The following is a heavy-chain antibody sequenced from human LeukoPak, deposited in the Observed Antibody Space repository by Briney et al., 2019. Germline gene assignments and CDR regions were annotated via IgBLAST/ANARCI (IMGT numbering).Heavy chain of an antibody. CDR2: IIPIFGTA. V-gene: IGHV1-69*06. J-gene: IGHJ4*02. D-gene: IGHD6-19*01. Sequence: SVKVSCKASGGTFSSYAISWVRQAPGQGLEWMGGIIPIFGTANYAQKFQGRATITADKSTSTAYMELSSLRSEDTAVYYCARVLIAVAGTLDYWGQGTLVTVSS. CDR1: GGTFSSYA. CDR3: ARVLIAVAGTLDY.